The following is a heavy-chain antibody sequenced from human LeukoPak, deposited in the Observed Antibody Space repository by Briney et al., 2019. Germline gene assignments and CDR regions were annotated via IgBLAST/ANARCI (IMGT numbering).Heavy chain of an antibody. Sequence: PGGSLRLSCAASGFTFSDYWMHWVRQAPGKGLVWVSRINGDGTNTFYADSVKGRFAIFRDNAKNTVYLQMNSLRAEDRAVYYCARGTTQWDLEDAFDIWGQGTMVTVSS. D-gene: IGHD1-26*01. CDR2: INGDGTNT. J-gene: IGHJ3*02. V-gene: IGHV3-74*01. CDR1: GFTFSDYW. CDR3: ARGTTQWDLEDAFDI.